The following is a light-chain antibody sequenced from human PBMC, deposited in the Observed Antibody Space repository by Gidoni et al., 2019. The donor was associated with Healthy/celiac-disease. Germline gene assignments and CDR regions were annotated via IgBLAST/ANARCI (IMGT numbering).Light chain of an antibody. V-gene: IGKV3-15*01. CDR2: GAS. CDR3: QQYNNWPRMA. J-gene: IGKJ1*01. Sequence: HPVCVLISGASTRATGIPARFSVSGSGTEFTLTISSLQSEDFAVHYCQQYNNWPRMAFGQGTKVEIK.